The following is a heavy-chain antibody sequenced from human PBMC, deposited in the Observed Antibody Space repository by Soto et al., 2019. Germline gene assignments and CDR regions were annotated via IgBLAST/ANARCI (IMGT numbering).Heavy chain of an antibody. Sequence: VQLVESGGGVVQPGRSLRLSCAASGFTFSSYGMHWVRQAPGKGLEWVAVIWYDGSNKYYADSVKGRFTISRDNSKNTLYLQMNSLRAEDTAVYYCARSTTTVTTWDHFDYWGQGTLVTVSS. D-gene: IGHD4-17*01. CDR1: GFTFSSYG. CDR2: IWYDGSNK. CDR3: ARSTTTVTTWDHFDY. V-gene: IGHV3-33*01. J-gene: IGHJ4*02.